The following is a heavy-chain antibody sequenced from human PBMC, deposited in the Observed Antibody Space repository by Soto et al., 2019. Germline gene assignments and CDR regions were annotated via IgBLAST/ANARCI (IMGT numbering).Heavy chain of an antibody. CDR1: GGSFSGYY. V-gene: IGHV4-34*01. CDR2: INHSGST. J-gene: IGHJ4*02. D-gene: IGHD2-21*01. Sequence: QVQLQQWGAGLLKPSETLSLTCAVYGGSFSGYYWSWIRQPPGKGLEWIGEINHSGSTNYNPSLKSRVTISVDTSKNQFSLKLSSATAADTAVYYCARGQIVAPDYWGQGTLVTVSS. CDR3: ARGQIVAPDY.